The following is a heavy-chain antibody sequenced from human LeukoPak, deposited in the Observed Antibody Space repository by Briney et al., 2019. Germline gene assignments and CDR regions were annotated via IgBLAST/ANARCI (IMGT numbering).Heavy chain of an antibody. J-gene: IGHJ4*01. CDR3: ARDWGGSGYGHFDY. Sequence: ASVKVSCKASGYTFTSFGLSWMRQAPGQGLEWMGWISPHNGNTYYAQKLQGRVTMTTDTSTRTAPMELRSLRSDDTAVYYCARDWGGSGYGHFDYWGHGTLVT. D-gene: IGHD5-12*01. CDR2: ISPHNGNT. CDR1: GYTFTSFG. V-gene: IGHV1-18*01.